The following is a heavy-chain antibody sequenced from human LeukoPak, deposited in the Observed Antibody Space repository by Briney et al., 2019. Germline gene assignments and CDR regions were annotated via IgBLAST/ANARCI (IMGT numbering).Heavy chain of an antibody. Sequence: QPVRSLRLSCAASGFTFSSYAMHWVRQAPGKGLEWVAVISYDGSNKYYAASVKGRFTISRDNSKNTLYLQMKSLRAEDTAVYYCAREVYDFWSGYYTPGWLDPGGQGTLVTVFS. CDR1: GFTFSSYA. CDR3: AREVYDFWSGYYTPGWLDP. V-gene: IGHV3-30*01. D-gene: IGHD3-3*01. CDR2: ISYDGSNK. J-gene: IGHJ5*02.